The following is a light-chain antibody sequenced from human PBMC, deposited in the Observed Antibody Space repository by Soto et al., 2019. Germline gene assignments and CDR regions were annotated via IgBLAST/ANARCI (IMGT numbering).Light chain of an antibody. CDR2: GAS. V-gene: IGKV3D-15*01. J-gene: IGKJ1*01. CDR3: QQYNNGTPRT. Sequence: EIVMTQSPATLSVSPGERVTLSCRASQSVSSKLAWYQKKPGHAPRLLIYGASTRATGILARFSGSVAGTDFILTISSLQSYDFAGYYCQQYNNGTPRTFGQGTKVEIK. CDR1: QSVSSK.